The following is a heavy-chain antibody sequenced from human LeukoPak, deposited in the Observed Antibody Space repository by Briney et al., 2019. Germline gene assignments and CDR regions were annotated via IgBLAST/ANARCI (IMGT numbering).Heavy chain of an antibody. CDR2: ISGSGDST. Sequence: GGSLRLSCAASGFTFSSYAMSWVRQAPGKGLEWVSGISGSGDSTYYADSVKGRFTISGDNSKNTLYLQMNSLRAEDTAVYYCARANYDKSGLVDYWGQGTLVTVSS. CDR1: GFTFSSYA. CDR3: ARANYDKSGLVDY. J-gene: IGHJ4*02. D-gene: IGHD3-22*01. V-gene: IGHV3-23*01.